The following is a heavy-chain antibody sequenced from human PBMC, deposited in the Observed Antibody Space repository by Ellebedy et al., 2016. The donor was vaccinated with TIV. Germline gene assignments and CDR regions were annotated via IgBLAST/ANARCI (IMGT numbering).Heavy chain of an antibody. CDR3: ALRNDYGDFDY. CDR2: IYPADSDT. V-gene: IGHV5-51*01. CDR1: GYSFTNYW. Sequence: ASVKVSCKGSGYSFTNYWIGWVRQMPGKGLEWMGIIYPADSDTRYSPSFEGQVTISVDKSISTAYLQWSSLKASDTAMYYCALRNDYGDFDYWGQGTLVTVSS. D-gene: IGHD4-17*01. J-gene: IGHJ4*02.